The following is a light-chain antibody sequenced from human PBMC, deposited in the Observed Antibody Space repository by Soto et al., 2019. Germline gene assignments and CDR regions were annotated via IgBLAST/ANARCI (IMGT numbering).Light chain of an antibody. Sequence: ILMTQSPATLSVSPGERATLSCRASQSVSNNLAWYQQKPGQAPRLLIYDASTRATGIPARFSGSGSGTQLRLTSHGHLSEDFAVCYCQQDNNWLPWTFGQGTKVEIK. CDR1: QSVSNN. J-gene: IGKJ1*01. CDR2: DAS. CDR3: QQDNNWLPWT. V-gene: IGKV3-15*01.